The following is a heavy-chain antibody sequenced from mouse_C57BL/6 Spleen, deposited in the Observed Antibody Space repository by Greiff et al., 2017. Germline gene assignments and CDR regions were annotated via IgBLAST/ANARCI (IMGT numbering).Heavy chain of an antibody. CDR1: GYTFTSYW. V-gene: IGHV1-69*01. D-gene: IGHD1-1*01. J-gene: IGHJ1*03. Sequence: QVQLQQPGAELVMPWASVKLSCKASGYTFTSYWMHWVKQRPGQGLEWIGEIDPSDSYTNYNQKFKGKSTLTVDKSSSTAYMQLSSLTSEDSAVYYCARRFYGSSYHWYCDVWGTGTTVTVSS. CDR2: IDPSDSYT. CDR3: ARRFYGSSYHWYCDV.